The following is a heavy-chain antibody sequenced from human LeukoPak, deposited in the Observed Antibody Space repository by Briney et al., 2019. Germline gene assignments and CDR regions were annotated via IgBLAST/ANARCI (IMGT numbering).Heavy chain of an antibody. V-gene: IGHV3-7*01. Sequence: GGSLRLSCTATGFTFGIFAMNWVRQAPGKGLEWVANIRQDGSVQNYVDTVKGRFTISRDNPKNSVYLQMSSLRAEDTAVYYCLVTTRSRGFDYWGQGTLVTVSS. D-gene: IGHD1/OR15-1a*01. CDR2: IRQDGSVQ. J-gene: IGHJ4*02. CDR3: LVTTRSRGFDY. CDR1: GFTFGIFA.